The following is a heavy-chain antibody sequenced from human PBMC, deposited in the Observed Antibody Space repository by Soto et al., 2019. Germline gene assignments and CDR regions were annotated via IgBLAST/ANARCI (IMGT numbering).Heavy chain of an antibody. V-gene: IGHV4-30-4*01. CDR1: GDSITSDNYF. CDR2: ISNRGTS. J-gene: IGHJ3*02. D-gene: IGHD2-15*01. Sequence: SETLSLTCTVSGDSITSDNYFWSWIRKPPGKGLEWIGYISNRGTSYYNPSLKSRVTISLDTSKNQFSLDMFSVTAADTAVYYCAREVNVVALSDAFDIWGQGTMVTVSS. CDR3: AREVNVVALSDAFDI.